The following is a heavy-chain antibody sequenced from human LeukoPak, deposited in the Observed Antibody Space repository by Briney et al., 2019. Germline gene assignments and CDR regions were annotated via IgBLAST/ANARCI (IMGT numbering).Heavy chain of an antibody. Sequence: GGSLRLSCAASGFTFSSYSMNWVRQAPGKGLEWVSSISSSSSYIYYADSVKGRFTISRDNAQNSLYLQMNSLRAEDTAVYYCATWPGSTRWFDPWGQGTLVTVSS. CDR1: GFTFSSYS. J-gene: IGHJ5*02. V-gene: IGHV3-21*01. CDR2: ISSSSSYI. D-gene: IGHD3-10*01. CDR3: ATWPGSTRWFDP.